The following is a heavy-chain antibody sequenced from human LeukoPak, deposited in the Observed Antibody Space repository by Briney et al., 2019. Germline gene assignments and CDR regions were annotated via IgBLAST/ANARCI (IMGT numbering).Heavy chain of an antibody. CDR1: GFTFSGSA. CDR3: TRPIGTTVAADY. CDR2: IRSKANSYAT. Sequence: GGSLRLSCAASGFTFSGSAMHWVRQASGRGLEWVGRIRSKANSYATAYAASVKGRFTISRDDSKNTAYLQMNSLKTEDTAVYYCTRPIGTTVAADYWGQGTLVTVSS. D-gene: IGHD4-23*01. V-gene: IGHV3-73*01. J-gene: IGHJ4*02.